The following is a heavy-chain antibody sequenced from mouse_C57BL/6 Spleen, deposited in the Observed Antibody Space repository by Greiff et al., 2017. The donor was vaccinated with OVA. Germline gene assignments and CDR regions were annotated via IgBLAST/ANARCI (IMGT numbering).Heavy chain of an antibody. J-gene: IGHJ2*01. D-gene: IGHD4-1*01. CDR3: ARQGLGLDFDY. Sequence: EVHLVESGGGLVKPGGSLKLSCAASGFTFSSYTMPWVRQTPEKRLEWVATISGGGGTTYYPDSVKGRFTISRDNAKNTLYLQMSSLRSEDPALYYGARQGLGLDFDYWGQGTTLTVSS. V-gene: IGHV5-9*01. CDR2: ISGGGGTT. CDR1: GFTFSSYT.